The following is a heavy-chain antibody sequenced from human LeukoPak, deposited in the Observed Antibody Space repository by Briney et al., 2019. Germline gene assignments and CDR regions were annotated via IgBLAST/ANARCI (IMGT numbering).Heavy chain of an antibody. V-gene: IGHV4-59*01. D-gene: IGHD1-1*01. Sequence: SETLSLTCTVSGGSISSYYWSWIRQPPGKGLEWIGYIYYSGSTNYNPSLKSRVTISVDTSKNQFSLKLSSVTAADTAVYYCARDTSTGWFDPWGRGTLVTVSS. J-gene: IGHJ5*02. CDR2: IYYSGST. CDR1: GGSISSYY. CDR3: ARDTSTGWFDP.